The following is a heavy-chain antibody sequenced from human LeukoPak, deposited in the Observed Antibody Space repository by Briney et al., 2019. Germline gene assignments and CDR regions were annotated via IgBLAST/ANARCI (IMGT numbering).Heavy chain of an antibody. V-gene: IGHV3-7*01. CDR3: ARDNQIVVVPAAPVHDAFDI. Sequence: PGGSLRLSCAASGFTFSSYWMSWVRQAPGKGLEWVANIKQDGSEKYYVDSVKGRFTISRDNAKNSLYLQMNSLRAEDTAVYYCARDNQIVVVPAAPVHDAFDIWGQGTMVTVSS. CDR1: GFTFSSYW. D-gene: IGHD2-2*01. J-gene: IGHJ3*02. CDR2: IKQDGSEK.